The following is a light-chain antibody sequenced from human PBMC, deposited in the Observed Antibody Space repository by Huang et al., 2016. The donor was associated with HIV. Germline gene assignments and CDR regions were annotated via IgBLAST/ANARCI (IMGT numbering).Light chain of an antibody. CDR1: QSVFYSCNKNNY. V-gene: IGKV4-1*01. Sequence: DIVMTQSPDSLPVSLGARATITFKSSQSVFYSCNKNNYVAWYQQKPGQPPRLLIYWASGRESGVPDRLNGSGSGTDFTFTISNLQAEDVAVYYCQQYYKTPRTFGGGTKVEIK. J-gene: IGKJ4*01. CDR3: QQYYKTPRT. CDR2: WAS.